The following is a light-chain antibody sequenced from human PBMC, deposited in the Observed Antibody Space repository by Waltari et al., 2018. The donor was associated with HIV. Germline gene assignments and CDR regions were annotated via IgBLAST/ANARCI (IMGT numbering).Light chain of an antibody. CDR2: EVN. V-gene: IGLV2-14*01. CDR1: SSDVGGYNY. CDR3: SSYTSSRTLV. Sequence: QSALTQPASVSGSPGQSITISCAGTSSDVGGYNYVSWYQQHPEKAPKLVIFEVNKRPSGVSNRFSGSKSGNTASLTISGLQAEDEADYYCSSYTSSRTLVFGGGTKLTVL. J-gene: IGLJ3*02.